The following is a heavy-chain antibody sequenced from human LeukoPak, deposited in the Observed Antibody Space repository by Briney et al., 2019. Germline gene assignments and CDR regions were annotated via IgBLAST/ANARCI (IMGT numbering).Heavy chain of an antibody. CDR2: IYYSGST. CDR3: ARDRGYSYAYYGMDV. J-gene: IGHJ6*02. V-gene: IGHV4-59*01. Sequence: SETLSLTCTVSGGSISSYYWSWIRQPPGKGLEWIGYIYYSGSTNYNTSLKSRVTISVDPSKSQLSLKLSSVTAADTAVYYCARDRGYSYAYYGMDVWGQGTTVTVSS. CDR1: GGSISSYY. D-gene: IGHD5-18*01.